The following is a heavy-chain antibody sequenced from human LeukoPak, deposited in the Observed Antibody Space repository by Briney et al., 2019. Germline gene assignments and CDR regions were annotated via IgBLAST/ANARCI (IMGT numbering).Heavy chain of an antibody. Sequence: GGSLRLSCAASGFTFSSYWMSWVRQAPGKGLEWVANIKQDGSEKYYVDSVKGRFTISRDNAKNSLYLQMNSLRAEDTAVYYCARGRYSGSYYFDYWGQGTPVTVSS. V-gene: IGHV3-7*01. D-gene: IGHD1-26*01. CDR1: GFTFSSYW. J-gene: IGHJ4*02. CDR2: IKQDGSEK. CDR3: ARGRYSGSYYFDY.